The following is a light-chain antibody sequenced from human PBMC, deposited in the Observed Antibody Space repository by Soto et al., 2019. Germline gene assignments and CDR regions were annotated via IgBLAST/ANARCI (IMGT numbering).Light chain of an antibody. J-gene: IGKJ1*01. Sequence: DIQMTQSPSTLLASVGDRVTITCRASQSSSNWLAWYQQKPGKVPKLLIYKASSVESGVPSRFSGGRSGTEFSLTISSLQPDDFATYYCQQYHLYRPFGQGTEVHIK. CDR2: KAS. CDR3: QQYHLYRP. CDR1: QSSSNW. V-gene: IGKV1-5*03.